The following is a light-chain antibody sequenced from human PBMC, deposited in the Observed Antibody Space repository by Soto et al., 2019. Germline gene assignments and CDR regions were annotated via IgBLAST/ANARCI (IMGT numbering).Light chain of an antibody. Sequence: QSALTQPASVSGSLGQSITISCTGTSSDVGGYNRVSWSQQHPGKAPKLMIYEVSNRPSGVSNRFSGSKSGNTASLTISGVQPEDEADYYCSSFTGSSTWVFGGGTKLTVL. CDR3: SSFTGSSTWV. J-gene: IGLJ3*02. CDR1: SSDVGGYNR. V-gene: IGLV2-14*01. CDR2: EVS.